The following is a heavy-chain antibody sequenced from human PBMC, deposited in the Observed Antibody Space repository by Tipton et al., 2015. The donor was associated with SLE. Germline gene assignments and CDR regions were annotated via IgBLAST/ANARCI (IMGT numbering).Heavy chain of an antibody. V-gene: IGHV3-23*01. Sequence: SLRLSCAASGFTFSSYAMSWVRQAPGKGLEWVSAISGSGGSTYYADSVKGRFTISRDNSKNTLYLQMNSLRAEDTAVYYCARALGGQLVRYSFDYWGQGTLVTVSS. CDR2: ISGSGGST. D-gene: IGHD6-13*01. CDR3: ARALGGQLVRYSFDY. J-gene: IGHJ4*02. CDR1: GFTFSSYA.